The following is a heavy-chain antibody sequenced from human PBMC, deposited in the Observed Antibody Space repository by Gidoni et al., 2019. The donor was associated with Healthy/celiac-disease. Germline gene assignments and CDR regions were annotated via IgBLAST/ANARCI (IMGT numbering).Heavy chain of an antibody. CDR1: GFTFSNAW. CDR2: IKSKTDGGTT. Sequence: EVQLVESGGGLVKPGGSLRLSCAASGFTFSNAWMSWVRQAPGKGLEWVGRIKSKTDGGTTDYAAPVKGRFTISRDDSKNTLYLQMNSLKTEDTAVYYCTTRVDTAMLYFDYWGKGTLVTVSS. CDR3: TTRVDTAMLYFDY. J-gene: IGHJ4*02. V-gene: IGHV3-15*01. D-gene: IGHD5-18*01.